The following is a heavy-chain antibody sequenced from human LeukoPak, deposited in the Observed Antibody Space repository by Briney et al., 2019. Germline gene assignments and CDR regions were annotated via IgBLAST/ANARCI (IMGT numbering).Heavy chain of an antibody. D-gene: IGHD2-15*01. V-gene: IGHV4-34*01. J-gene: IGHJ6*02. CDR1: GGSLSGYY. CDR2: INHSGST. CDR3: ASQDDSYYYYYGMDV. Sequence: PSETLSLTCAVYGGSLSGYYWSWIRQPPGKGLEWIGEINHSGSTNYNPSLKSRVTISVDTSKNQFSLKLSSVTAADTAVYYCASQDDSYYYYYGMDVWGQGTTVTVSS.